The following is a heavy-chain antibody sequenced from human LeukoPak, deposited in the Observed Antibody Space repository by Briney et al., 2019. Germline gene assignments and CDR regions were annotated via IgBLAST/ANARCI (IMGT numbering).Heavy chain of an antibody. Sequence: GGSLRLSCAASGFTFSSYAMHWVRQAPGKGLEWVAVISYDGSNKYYADSVKGRFTISRDNSKNTLYLQMNSLRAEDTAVYYCARDRGITMIVVVSTLFDYWGKGTTVTVSS. D-gene: IGHD3-22*01. J-gene: IGHJ4*03. CDR1: GFTFSSYA. CDR3: ARDRGITMIVVVSTLFDY. V-gene: IGHV3-30*04. CDR2: ISYDGSNK.